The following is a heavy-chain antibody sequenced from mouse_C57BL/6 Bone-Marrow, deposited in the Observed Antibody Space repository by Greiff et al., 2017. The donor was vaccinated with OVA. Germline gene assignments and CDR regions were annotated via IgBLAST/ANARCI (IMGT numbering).Heavy chain of an antibody. CDR1: GYTFTDYE. Sequence: QVQLQQPGAELVRPGASVTLSCKASGYTFTDYEMHWVKQTPVHGLEWIGAIDPETGGTAYNQKFKGKAILTADKSSSTAYMELRSLTSEDSAVYYCTRDGSSRDYWGQGTTLTVSS. CDR3: TRDGSSRDY. V-gene: IGHV1-15*01. D-gene: IGHD1-1*01. J-gene: IGHJ2*01. CDR2: IDPETGGT.